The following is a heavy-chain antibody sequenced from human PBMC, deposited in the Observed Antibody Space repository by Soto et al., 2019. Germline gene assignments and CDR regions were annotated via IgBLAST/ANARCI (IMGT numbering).Heavy chain of an antibody. Sequence: PSETLSLTCAVYGGSFSGYYWTWIRQPPGTGLEWIGEINHSGSTNYNPSLRSRVTINPDISKNQFSLQLNSVTPEDTAVYYCARDTETAAFDYGGQGTRVTVSS. CDR3: ARDTETAAFDY. D-gene: IGHD5-18*01. V-gene: IGHV4-34*01. CDR1: GGSFSGYY. J-gene: IGHJ4*02. CDR2: INHSGST.